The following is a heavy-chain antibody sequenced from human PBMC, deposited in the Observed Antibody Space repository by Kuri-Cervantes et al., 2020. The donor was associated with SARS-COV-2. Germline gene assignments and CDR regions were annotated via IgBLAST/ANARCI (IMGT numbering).Heavy chain of an antibody. CDR2: IRYDGSNK. D-gene: IGHD6-13*01. CDR3: ASHSESGIPGIAPEFDY. J-gene: IGHJ4*02. Sequence: GESLKISCAASGFTFSSYGMHWVRQAPGKGLEWVAFIRYDGSNKYCADSVKGRFTISRDNSKNTLYLQMNSLRAEDTAVYYCASHSESGIPGIAPEFDYWGQGTLVTVSS. CDR1: GFTFSSYG. V-gene: IGHV3-30*02.